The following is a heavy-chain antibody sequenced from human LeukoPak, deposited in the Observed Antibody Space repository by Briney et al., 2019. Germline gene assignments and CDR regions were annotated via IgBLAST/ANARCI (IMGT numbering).Heavy chain of an antibody. V-gene: IGHV5-51*01. D-gene: IGHD6-6*01. CDR2: IYPGDSDT. CDR1: GYSFTSYW. CDR3: ARGDSSSSARQGYFDY. Sequence: GESLKISCKGSGYSFTSYWIGWVRQMPGKGLEWMGIIYPGDSDTRYSPSFQSQVTISADKSISTAYLQWSSLKASDTAMYYCARGDSSSSARQGYFDYWGQGTLVTVSS. J-gene: IGHJ4*02.